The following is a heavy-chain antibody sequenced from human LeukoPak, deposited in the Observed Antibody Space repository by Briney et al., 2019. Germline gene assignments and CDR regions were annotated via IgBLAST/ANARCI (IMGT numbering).Heavy chain of an antibody. CDR1: GYTFTVYY. D-gene: IGHD6-19*01. Sequence: ASVKVSCKAYGYTFTVYYMHWVRQAPGQGLEWVGWINPNSGGTNYAQKFQGRVTMTRDTSISTAYMELSRLRSDDTAVYYCARERTVAGSLGAFDIWGQGTMVTVSS. J-gene: IGHJ3*02. CDR2: INPNSGGT. V-gene: IGHV1-2*02. CDR3: ARERTVAGSLGAFDI.